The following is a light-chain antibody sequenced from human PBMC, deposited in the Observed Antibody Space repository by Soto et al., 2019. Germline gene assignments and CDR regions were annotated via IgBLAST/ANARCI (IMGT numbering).Light chain of an antibody. Sequence: QSVLTQPPSASGSPGQSVTISCTGTSSDVGGYNYFSWYQLHPGKAPKLMIYEVTKRPSGVPDRFSGSKSGNTASLTVSGVQAEDEADYYCSSYAGSNNLGVFGTGTKLTVL. J-gene: IGLJ1*01. CDR1: SSDVGGYNY. CDR2: EVT. CDR3: SSYAGSNNLGV. V-gene: IGLV2-8*01.